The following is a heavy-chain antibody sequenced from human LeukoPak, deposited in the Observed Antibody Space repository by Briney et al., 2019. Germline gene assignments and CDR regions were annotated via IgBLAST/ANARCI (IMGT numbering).Heavy chain of an antibody. J-gene: IGHJ4*02. CDR1: GGSISSNDYY. V-gene: IGHV4-61*08. CDR2: ISYSGST. Sequence: SETLSLTCTVSGGSISSNDYYWSWIRQPPGKGLEWIGYISYSGSTNYNPSLKSRVTISLDTSKNQFSLKLSSVTAADTAVYYCARNSGSYFDYWGQGTVVTVSS. CDR3: ARNSGSYFDY. D-gene: IGHD1-26*01.